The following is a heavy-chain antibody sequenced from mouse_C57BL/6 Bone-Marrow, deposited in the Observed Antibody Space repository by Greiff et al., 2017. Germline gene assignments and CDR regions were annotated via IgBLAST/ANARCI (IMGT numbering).Heavy chain of an antibody. CDR3: ARLWDGAWFAF. Sequence: EVKLEESGGGLVQPGGSLKLSCAASGFTFSDYYMYWVRQTPEKRLEWVAYISNGGGSTYYPDTVKGRFTISRDNAKNTLYLQMSRLKSEYTAMYYCARLWDGAWFAFWGQGTLVTVSA. J-gene: IGHJ3*01. CDR1: GFTFSDYY. CDR2: ISNGGGST. D-gene: IGHD4-1*01. V-gene: IGHV5-12*01.